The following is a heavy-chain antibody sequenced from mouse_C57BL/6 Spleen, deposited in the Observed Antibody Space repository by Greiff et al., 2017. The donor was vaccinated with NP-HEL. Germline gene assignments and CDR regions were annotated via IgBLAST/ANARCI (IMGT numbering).Heavy chain of an antibody. J-gene: IGHJ2*01. D-gene: IGHD1-1*01. CDR2: IDPSASYT. Sequence: VQLQQPGAELVRPGTSVKLSCKASGYTFTSYWMHWVKQRPGQGLEWIGVIDPSASYTNYNQKFKGKATLTVDTSSSTAYMQLSSLTSEDSAVYYCARSLTTVFDYWGQGTTLTVSS. V-gene: IGHV1-59*01. CDR1: GYTFTSYW. CDR3: ARSLTTVFDY.